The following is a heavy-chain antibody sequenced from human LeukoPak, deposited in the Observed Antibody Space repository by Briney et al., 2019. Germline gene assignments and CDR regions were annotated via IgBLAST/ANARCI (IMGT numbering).Heavy chain of an antibody. CDR3: ARDSCSSTSCYGYGMDV. J-gene: IGHJ6*04. CDR2: ISAYNGNT. D-gene: IGHD2-2*01. V-gene: IGHV1-18*04. Sequence: ASVKVSCKASGYTFTSYGISWVRQAPGQGLEWMGWISAYNGNTNYAQKLQGRVTMTTDTSTSTAYMELRSLRSDDTAVYYCARDSCSSTSCYGYGMDVWGKGTTVTVSS. CDR1: GYTFTSYG.